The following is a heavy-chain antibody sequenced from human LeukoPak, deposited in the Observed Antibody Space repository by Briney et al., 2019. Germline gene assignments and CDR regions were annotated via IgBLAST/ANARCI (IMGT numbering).Heavy chain of an antibody. Sequence: AAVKVSCKVSGYTLTELSMHWVRQAPGKGLEWMGGFDPEDGETIYAQKFQGRVTMTEDTSTDTAYMELSSLRSEDTAVYYCATDAAVYDSSGYYYVYWGQGTLVTLSS. CDR1: GYTLTELS. V-gene: IGHV1-24*01. J-gene: IGHJ4*02. D-gene: IGHD3-22*01. CDR2: FDPEDGET. CDR3: ATDAAVYDSSGYYYVY.